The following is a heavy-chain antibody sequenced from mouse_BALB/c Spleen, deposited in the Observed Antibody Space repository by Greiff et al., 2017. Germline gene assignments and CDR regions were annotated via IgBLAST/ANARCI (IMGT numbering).Heavy chain of an antibody. V-gene: IGHV3-2*02. D-gene: IGHD3-1*01. J-gene: IGHJ1*01. CDR3: AREGLRYFDV. CDR2: ISYSGST. Sequence: EVKLVESGPGLVKPSQSLSLTCTVTGYSITSDYAWNWIRQFPGNKLEWMGYISYSGSTSYNPSLKSRISITRDTSKNQFFLQLNSVTTEDTATYYCAREGLRYFDVWGAGTTVTVSS. CDR1: GYSITSDYA.